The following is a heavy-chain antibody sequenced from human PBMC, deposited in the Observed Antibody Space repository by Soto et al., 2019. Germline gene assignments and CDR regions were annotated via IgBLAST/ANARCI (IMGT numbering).Heavy chain of an antibody. V-gene: IGHV4-31*03. CDR3: AAVRQHYFDF. Sequence: QAQLQESGPGLVKPSQTLSLTCTVSGGSISSGAYYWSWIRQHPGKGLEWMGYIYYSGSTYSNPSLKSRVAISVDKSKNQFSLKLSSVTAADTAVYYCAAVRQHYFDFWGQGTLVTVSS. D-gene: IGHD1-1*01. J-gene: IGHJ4*02. CDR1: GGSISSGAYY. CDR2: IYYSGST.